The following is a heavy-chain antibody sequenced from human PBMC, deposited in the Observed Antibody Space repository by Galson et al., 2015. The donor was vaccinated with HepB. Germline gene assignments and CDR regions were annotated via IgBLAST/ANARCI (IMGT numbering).Heavy chain of an antibody. CDR1: GFTYSRYW. J-gene: IGHJ4*02. CDR2: ISADGSST. V-gene: IGHV3-74*01. D-gene: IGHD1-26*01. Sequence: SLRLSCAASGFTYSRYWMHWVRQAPGQGLVWVSRISADGSSTSYADFVRGRFTISRDNARDTLYLQMDSLRVDDTAVYYCAKVVRGLTQLDSWGQGTLVTVSS. CDR3: AKVVRGLTQLDS.